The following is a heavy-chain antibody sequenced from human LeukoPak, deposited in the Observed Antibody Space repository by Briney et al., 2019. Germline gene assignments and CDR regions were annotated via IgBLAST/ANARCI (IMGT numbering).Heavy chain of an antibody. CDR3: AREQGWYYYDSSGYGYYFDY. J-gene: IGHJ4*02. CDR2: ISSSGST. Sequence: RPSETLSLTCTVSGDSISSGDYYWSWIRQPAGKGLEWIGRISSSGSTNYNPSLKSRVTISVDTSKNQFSLKLSSVTAADTAVYYCAREQGWYYYDSSGYGYYFDYWGQGTLVTVSS. CDR1: GDSISSGDYY. D-gene: IGHD3-22*01. V-gene: IGHV4-61*02.